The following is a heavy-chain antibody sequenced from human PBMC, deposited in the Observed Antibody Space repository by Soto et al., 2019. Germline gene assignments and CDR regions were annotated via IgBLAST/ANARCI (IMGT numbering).Heavy chain of an antibody. CDR3: ARENSYFDY. Sequence: QIPLLQSGAEVKKPGASVKVTCKASGYTFRNFGISWVRQAPGQGLEWMGWISAYNANANYAQKFQGRLNMTADTSTSTAYMELRSLRSDDTAVYYCARENSYFDYWGQGTLVTVSS. V-gene: IGHV1-18*01. CDR2: ISAYNANA. J-gene: IGHJ4*02. CDR1: GYTFRNFG.